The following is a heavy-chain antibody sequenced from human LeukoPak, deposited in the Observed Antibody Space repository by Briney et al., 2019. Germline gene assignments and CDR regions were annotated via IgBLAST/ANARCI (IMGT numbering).Heavy chain of an antibody. CDR3: ARGGGSGSNGMDV. Sequence: ASVKGSCKASGYTFPSYDISWVRQAPGQGLELMGWISGYNGNTNYGQKFQGRVTVTTDKSTSTAYMELRSLRSDDTAVYYCARGGGSGSNGMDVWGQGTTVTVSS. V-gene: IGHV1-18*01. J-gene: IGHJ6*02. CDR1: GYTFPSYD. CDR2: ISGYNGNT. D-gene: IGHD3-10*01.